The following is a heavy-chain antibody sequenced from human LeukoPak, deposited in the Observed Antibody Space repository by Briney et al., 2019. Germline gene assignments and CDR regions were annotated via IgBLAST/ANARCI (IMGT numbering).Heavy chain of an antibody. D-gene: IGHD4-17*01. J-gene: IGHJ5*02. CDR1: GGTFSSYA. CDR3: ARDDYGEPGWFDP. CDR2: IIPIFGTA. V-gene: IGHV1-69*05. Sequence: GASVKVSYKASGGTFSSYAISWVRQAPGQGLEWMGGIIPIFGTANYAQKFQGRVSMTTDTSTSTAYMELRSLRSDDTAVYYCARDDYGEPGWFDPWGQGTLVTVSS.